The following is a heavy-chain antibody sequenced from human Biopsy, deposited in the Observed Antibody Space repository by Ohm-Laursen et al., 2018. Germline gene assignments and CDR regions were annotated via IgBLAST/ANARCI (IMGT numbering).Heavy chain of an antibody. CDR2: ITNTGRTV. CDR3: ARDSRRTAREGGMDV. J-gene: IGHJ6*02. V-gene: IGHV3-11*04. D-gene: IGHD6-6*01. Sequence: SLRLSCAASGFTFSDYYMNWIRQAPGKGLEWVSFITNTGRTVYADFVKGRFTISRDNADNSLHLQMKSLRAEDTAVYYCARDSRRTAREGGMDVWGQGTTVTVSS. CDR1: GFTFSDYY.